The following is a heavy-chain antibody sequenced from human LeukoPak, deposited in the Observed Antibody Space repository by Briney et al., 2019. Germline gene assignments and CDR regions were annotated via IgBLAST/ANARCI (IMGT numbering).Heavy chain of an antibody. V-gene: IGHV5-51*01. J-gene: IGHJ4*02. CDR1: GYSFTSYW. D-gene: IGHD2-15*01. CDR3: ARAKYCSGGTCYAEY. Sequence: GESLKISCKGSGYSFTSYWIGWVRQMPGKGLEWMGIIYPGDSDIRYSPSFQGQVTISADKSISTAYLQWGSLKASDTAMYYCARAKYCSGGTCYAEYWGQGTLVTVSS. CDR2: IYPGDSDI.